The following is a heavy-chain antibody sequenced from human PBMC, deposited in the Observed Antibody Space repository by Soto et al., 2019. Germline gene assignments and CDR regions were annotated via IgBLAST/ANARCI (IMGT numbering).Heavy chain of an antibody. CDR1: GFTFSTYD. CDR2: IGTIRDT. D-gene: IGHD2-8*01. Sequence: GGSLRLSCAASGFTFSTYDMHWVRHATGKGLEWVSAIGTIRDTYYLDSVKGRFTISRENAKNSTYLQMNSLRAGDTAVYYCARGRSNQYESSPPPKFDPWGRGTLVTVSS. CDR3: ARGRSNQYESSPPPKFDP. J-gene: IGHJ5*02. V-gene: IGHV3-13*01.